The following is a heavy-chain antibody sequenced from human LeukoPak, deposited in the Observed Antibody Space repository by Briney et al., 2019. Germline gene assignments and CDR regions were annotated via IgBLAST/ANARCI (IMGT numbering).Heavy chain of an antibody. CDR1: GFTFSSYG. J-gene: IGHJ4*02. D-gene: IGHD1-26*01. V-gene: IGHV3-30*02. Sequence: GGSLRLSRAASGFTFSSYGMHWVRQAPGKGLEWMALIRYDGSNKYYAESVKGRFTISRDNSKNTLYLQMNSLRAEDTAVYYCAKALGGVSAFAGYWGQGTLVTVSS. CDR3: AKALGGVSAFAGY. CDR2: IRYDGSNK.